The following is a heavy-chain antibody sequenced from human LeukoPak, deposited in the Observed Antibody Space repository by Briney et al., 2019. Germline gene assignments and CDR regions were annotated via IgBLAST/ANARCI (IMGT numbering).Heavy chain of an antibody. D-gene: IGHD3-9*01. CDR3: AKEVLRYFDWLSQGLDY. CDR2: INSDGSST. Sequence: QPGGSLRLSCAASGFTFSSYWMHWVRQAPGKGLVWVSRINSDGSSTSYADSVKGRFTISRDNAKNTLYLQMNSLRAEDTAVYYCAKEVLRYFDWLSQGLDYWGQGTLVTVSS. CDR1: GFTFSSYW. J-gene: IGHJ4*02. V-gene: IGHV3-74*01.